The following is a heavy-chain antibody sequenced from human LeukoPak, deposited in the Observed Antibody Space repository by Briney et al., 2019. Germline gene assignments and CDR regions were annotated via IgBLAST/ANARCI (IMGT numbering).Heavy chain of an antibody. Sequence: SETLSLTCTVSGGSISSSSYYWSWIRQPPGKGLEWIGYIYYSGSTNYNPSLKSRVTISVDTSKNQFSLKLSSVTAADTAVYYCASSGEDKSSGWYSETYGFDYWGQGTLVTVSS. CDR3: ASSGEDKSSGWYSETYGFDY. J-gene: IGHJ4*02. D-gene: IGHD6-19*01. V-gene: IGHV4-61*01. CDR2: IYYSGST. CDR1: GGSISSSSYY.